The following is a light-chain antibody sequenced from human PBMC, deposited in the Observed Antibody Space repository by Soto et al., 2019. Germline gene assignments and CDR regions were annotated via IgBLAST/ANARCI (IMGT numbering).Light chain of an antibody. CDR1: QDISNY. J-gene: IGKJ2*01. V-gene: IGKV1-33*01. Sequence: DIQMTQSPSSLSASVGDRVTITCQASQDISNYLNWYQQKPGKAPKLLIYDASNLETGVPSRFSGSGAGTDFTFTISSLQPEDISTYYCQQYANLPPFTFGQGTKL. CDR2: DAS. CDR3: QQYANLPPFT.